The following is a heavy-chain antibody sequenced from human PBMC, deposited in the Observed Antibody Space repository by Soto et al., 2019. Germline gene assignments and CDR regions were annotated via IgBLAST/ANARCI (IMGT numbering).Heavy chain of an antibody. CDR3: ARDRGGDGMDV. CDR2: ISGYNGNT. V-gene: IGHV1-18*01. D-gene: IGHD3-16*01. CDR1: GYTFSSYG. J-gene: IGHJ6*02. Sequence: QVQLVQSGAEVKKPGASVKVSCKASGYTFSSYGISWVRQAPGQGLEWMGWISGYNGNTNYAQKLTGRVTMTIDTSTSTGYMELRSLRSDDTAVYYCARDRGGDGMDVWGQGTTVTVSS.